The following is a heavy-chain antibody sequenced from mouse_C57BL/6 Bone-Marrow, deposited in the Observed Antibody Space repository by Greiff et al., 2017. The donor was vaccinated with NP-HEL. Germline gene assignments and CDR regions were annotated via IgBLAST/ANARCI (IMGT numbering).Heavy chain of an antibody. J-gene: IGHJ2*01. V-gene: IGHV1-80*01. CDR3: AKDWNYFDY. Sequence: LQQSGASVKISCKASGYAFSSYWMNWVKQRPGKGLEWLGQIYPGDGDTNYTGKFKGKATLTADKSSSTAYMQLSSLTSEDSAVYYCAKDWNYFDYWGQGTTLTVSS. CDR1: GYAFSSYW. CDR2: IYPGDGDT. D-gene: IGHD4-1*01.